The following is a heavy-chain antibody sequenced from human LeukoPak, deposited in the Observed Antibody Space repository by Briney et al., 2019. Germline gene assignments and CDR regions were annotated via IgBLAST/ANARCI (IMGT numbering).Heavy chain of an antibody. D-gene: IGHD6-19*01. CDR3: ARGSSGWAHDAFDI. Sequence: SETLSLTCTVSGGSISSSSYYWSWIRQPPGKGLEWIGYIYYSGSTNYNPSLKSRVTISVDTSKNQFSLKLSSVTAADTAVYYCARGSSGWAHDAFDIWGQGTMVTVSS. CDR1: GGSISSSSYY. J-gene: IGHJ3*02. V-gene: IGHV4-61*01. CDR2: IYYSGST.